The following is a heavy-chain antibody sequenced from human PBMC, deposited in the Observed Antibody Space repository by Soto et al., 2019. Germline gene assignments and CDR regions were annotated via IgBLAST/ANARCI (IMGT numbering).Heavy chain of an antibody. Sequence: QVQLQESGPGLVKPSQTLSLTCTVSGGSIRSGGYYWSWIRQHPGKGLEWIGYLYYSGSTYYNPSLKSRVTISVDTSKNQFSLKRSSVTAADTAVYYCARGGLRGYDLGDDYWGQGTLVTVSS. CDR3: ARGGLRGYDLGDDY. D-gene: IGHD5-12*01. V-gene: IGHV4-31*03. J-gene: IGHJ4*02. CDR1: GGSIRSGGYY. CDR2: LYYSGST.